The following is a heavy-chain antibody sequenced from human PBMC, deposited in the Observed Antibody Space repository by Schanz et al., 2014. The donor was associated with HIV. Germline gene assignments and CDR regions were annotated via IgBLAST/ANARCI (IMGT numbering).Heavy chain of an antibody. CDR3: ASTVYPYTGSSDYYYGMDV. V-gene: IGHV3-33*01. J-gene: IGHJ6*02. D-gene: IGHD6-6*01. CDR2: IWYDGSNK. CDR1: GFTFTSFG. Sequence: QVQLVESGGGVVQPGRSLRLSCAASGFTFTSFGMHWVRQAPGKGLDWVAVIWYDGSNKYYADSVKGRFTISRDNSKKALYRQMNSLRVEDTAVYYCASTVYPYTGSSDYYYGMDVWGQGTTVTVSS.